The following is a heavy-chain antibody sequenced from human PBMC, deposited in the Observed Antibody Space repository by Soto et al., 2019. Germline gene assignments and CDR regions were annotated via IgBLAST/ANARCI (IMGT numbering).Heavy chain of an antibody. CDR1: GFTFSSYG. V-gene: IGHV3-30*18. Sequence: QVQLVESGGGVVQPGKSLRLSCAASGFTFSSYGMHWVRQAPGKGPEWVGLISYDGNNKFYADSVKGRFTISRDNSKNTLFLQMNSLRAEDTALYYCAKDIEEVVYYYGMDVWGQGTTVTVSS. CDR2: ISYDGNNK. CDR3: AKDIEEVVYYYGMDV. D-gene: IGHD1-26*01. J-gene: IGHJ6*02.